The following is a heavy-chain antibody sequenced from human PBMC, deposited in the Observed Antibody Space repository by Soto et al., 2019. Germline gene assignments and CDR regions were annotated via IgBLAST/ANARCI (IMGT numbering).Heavy chain of an antibody. V-gene: IGHV1-2*02. D-gene: IGHD3-10*01. Sequence: ASVKVSCQAFGYTFTGYYMHWVRQAPGQRLDWMGWINPNSGGTNYAQKFQGRVTMTRDTSISTAYMELSRLRSDDTAVYYCARVPRRITMVRGVSWWFDPWGQGTLVTVSS. CDR1: GYTFTGYY. CDR2: INPNSGGT. J-gene: IGHJ5*02. CDR3: ARVPRRITMVRGVSWWFDP.